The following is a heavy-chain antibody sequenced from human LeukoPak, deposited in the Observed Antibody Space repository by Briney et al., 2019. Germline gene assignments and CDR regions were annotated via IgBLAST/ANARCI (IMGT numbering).Heavy chain of an antibody. D-gene: IGHD1-14*01. Sequence: PGGSLRLSCAASEFTFSLYAMNWVRQAPGKGLEWVSYINVSGDIHYADSARGRFTISRDNAKNTLYLQMNSLRAEDTAVYYCARDTFQPGRIDCWGQGTLVIVSS. J-gene: IGHJ4*02. V-gene: IGHV3-69-1*01. CDR3: ARDTFQPGRIDC. CDR2: INVSGDI. CDR1: EFTFSLYA.